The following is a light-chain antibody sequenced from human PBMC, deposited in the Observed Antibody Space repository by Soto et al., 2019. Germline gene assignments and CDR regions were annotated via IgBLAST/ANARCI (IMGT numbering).Light chain of an antibody. CDR2: AAS. CDR3: LQDYNYPRT. V-gene: IGKV1-6*01. CDR1: QGIRDD. Sequence: AIQMTQSPASLSASVGDRITITCRASQGIRDDLSWYQQKPGKAPRLLIYAASSLQSGVPSRFSGNGSGTDFTLTISSLQPEDFATYYCLQDYNYPRTFGQGTKVDIK. J-gene: IGKJ1*01.